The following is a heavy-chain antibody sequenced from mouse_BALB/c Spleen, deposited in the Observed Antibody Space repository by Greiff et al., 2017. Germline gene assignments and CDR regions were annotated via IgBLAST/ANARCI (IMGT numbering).Heavy chain of an antibody. CDR3: TRYYYGSSSMDY. D-gene: IGHD1-1*01. J-gene: IGHJ4*01. CDR2: IYPGNSDT. V-gene: IGHV1-5*01. Sequence: VQLKQSGTVLARPGASVKMSCKASGYTFTSYWMHWVKQRPGQGLEWIGAIYPGNSDTSYNQKFKGKAKLTAVTSTSTAYMELSSLTNEDSAVYYCTRYYYGSSSMDYWGQGTSVTVSS. CDR1: GYTFTSYW.